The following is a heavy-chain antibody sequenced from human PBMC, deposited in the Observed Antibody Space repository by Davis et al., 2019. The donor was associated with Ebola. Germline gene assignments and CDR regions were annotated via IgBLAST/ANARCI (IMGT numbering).Heavy chain of an antibody. CDR1: GFTFSSYS. Sequence: MPGGSLRLSCAASGFTFSSYSMNWVRQAPGKGLEWIGEINHSGSTNYNPSLKSRVTISVDTSKNQFSLKLSSVTAADTAVYYCARREVGGIAVFDYWGQGTLVTVSS. D-gene: IGHD6-19*01. V-gene: IGHV4-34*01. J-gene: IGHJ4*02. CDR3: ARREVGGIAVFDY. CDR2: INHSGST.